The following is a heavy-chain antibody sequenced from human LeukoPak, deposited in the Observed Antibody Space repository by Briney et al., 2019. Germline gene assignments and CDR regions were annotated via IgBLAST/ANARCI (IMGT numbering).Heavy chain of an antibody. D-gene: IGHD4-23*01. CDR2: INPSGGST. J-gene: IGHJ4*02. Sequence: ASVKVSCKASGYTFTSYYMHWVRQAPGQGLEWMGIINPSGGSTSYAQKFQGRVTMTRDMSTSTVYMELSSLRSEDTAVYYCARDREETKYYGGNPPDYWGQGTLVTVSS. CDR3: ARDREETKYYGGNPPDY. CDR1: GYTFTSYY. V-gene: IGHV1-46*01.